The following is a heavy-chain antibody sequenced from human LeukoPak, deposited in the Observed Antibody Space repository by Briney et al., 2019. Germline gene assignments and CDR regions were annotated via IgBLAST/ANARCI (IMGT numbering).Heavy chain of an antibody. Sequence: SETLSLTCTVSGGSISSYYWSWIRQPPGKGLEWIGYIYYSGSTNYNPSLKSRVTISVDTSKNQFSLKLSSVTAADTAVYYCARDRADYYYYYYGMDVWGQGPTVTVSS. CDR2: IYYSGST. J-gene: IGHJ6*02. V-gene: IGHV4-59*01. CDR3: ARDRADYYYYYYGMDV. CDR1: GGSISSYY. D-gene: IGHD3-10*01.